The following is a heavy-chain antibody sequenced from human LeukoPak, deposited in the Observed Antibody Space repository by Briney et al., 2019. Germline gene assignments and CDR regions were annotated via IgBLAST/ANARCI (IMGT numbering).Heavy chain of an antibody. V-gene: IGHV3-30*18. J-gene: IGHJ4*02. CDR3: AKGQIKYCSGGSCNIIDY. CDR2: ISYDGSNK. D-gene: IGHD2-15*01. CDR1: GFTFSSYG. Sequence: GRSLRLSCAASGFTFSSYGMHWVRQAPGKGLEWVAVISYDGSNKYYADSVKGRFTISRDNSKNTLYLQMNSLRAEDTAVHYCAKGQIKYCSGGSCNIIDYWGQGTLVTVSS.